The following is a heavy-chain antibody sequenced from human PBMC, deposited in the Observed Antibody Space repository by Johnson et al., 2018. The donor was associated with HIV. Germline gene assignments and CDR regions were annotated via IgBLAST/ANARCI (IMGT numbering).Heavy chain of an antibody. J-gene: IGHJ3*02. CDR1: GFTFSSYG. D-gene: IGHD6-6*01. CDR2: IWYDGSNK. CDR3: AKEARRPAFDI. Sequence: QMLLVESGGGVVQPGRSLRLSCAASGFTFSSYGMHWVRQAPGKGLEWVAVIWYDGSNKYYADSVKGRFTISRDNSKNTLYLQMNSLRAEDTAVYYCAKEARRPAFDIWGQGTMVTVSS. V-gene: IGHV3-33*06.